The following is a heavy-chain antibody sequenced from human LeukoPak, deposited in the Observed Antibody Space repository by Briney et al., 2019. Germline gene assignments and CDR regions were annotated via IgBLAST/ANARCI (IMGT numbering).Heavy chain of an antibody. CDR2: ISSSSCYI. CDR3: ARVGYSYGSELLDY. Sequence: GGSLRLTCPATGFTFSSYSMNWLRQAPGKGLEWVSCISSSSCYIYYLGSVKGRSTISRDNAKNSLYLQMNSVRAEDTAVYYCARVGYSYGSELLDYWGQGTLVTVSS. CDR1: GFTFSSYS. V-gene: IGHV3-21*01. J-gene: IGHJ4*02. D-gene: IGHD5-18*01.